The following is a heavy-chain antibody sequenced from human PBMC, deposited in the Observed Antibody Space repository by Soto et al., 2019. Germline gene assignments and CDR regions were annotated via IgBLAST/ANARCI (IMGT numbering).Heavy chain of an antibody. CDR1: GYTFTSYD. Sequence: VASVKVSCKASGYTFTSYDINWVRQATGQGLEWMGWMNPNSGNTGYAQKFQGRVTMTRNTSISTAYMELSSLRSEDTAVYYCARGGSRPRVVLISYYYYGMDVRGQGTKVTVPS. CDR2: MNPNSGNT. CDR3: ARGGSRPRVVLISYYYYGMDV. J-gene: IGHJ6*02. V-gene: IGHV1-8*01. D-gene: IGHD3-3*01.